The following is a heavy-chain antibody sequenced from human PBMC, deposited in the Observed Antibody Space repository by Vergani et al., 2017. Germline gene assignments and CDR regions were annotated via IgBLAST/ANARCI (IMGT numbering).Heavy chain of an antibody. CDR3: TAPTKRELRYYFDY. D-gene: IGHD3-9*01. CDR2: IRPKTDGETT. CDR1: GFTFSSAW. J-gene: IGHJ4*02. V-gene: IGHV3-15*01. Sequence: VQPVESGGGLVKPGGSLRLSCTTSGFTFSSAWMSWVRQAPGKGLEWVARIRPKTDGETTDYAAPVKGRFTISRDDSKNTLYLQMNSLKTEDTAVYYCTAPTKRELRYYFDYWGQGTLVTVSS.